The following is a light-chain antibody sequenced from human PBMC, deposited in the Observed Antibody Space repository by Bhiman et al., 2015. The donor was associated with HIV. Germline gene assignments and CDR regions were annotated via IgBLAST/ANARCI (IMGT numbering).Light chain of an antibody. J-gene: IGLJ1*01. CDR1: SSNVGGGYD. CDR3: SSYTSTSTLV. Sequence: QSVLTQPPSVSGAPGQRVTIFCTGSSSNVGGGYDVHWYQQLPGTAPKLLIFNNNNRPSGVSNRFSGSKSGNTASLTISGLQAEDEADYYCSSYTSTSTLVFGTGTKVTVL. V-gene: IGLV1-40*01. CDR2: NNN.